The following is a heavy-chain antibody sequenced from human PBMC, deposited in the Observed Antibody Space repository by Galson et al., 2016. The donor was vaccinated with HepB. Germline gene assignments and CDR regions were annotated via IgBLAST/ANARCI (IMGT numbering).Heavy chain of an antibody. D-gene: IGHD1-26*01. V-gene: IGHV1-24*01. J-gene: IGHJ3*01. CDR2: FDPDKGET. CDR3: TTTPRVGPTVFAFDV. Sequence: SVKVSCKVSGNTLTELSIHWVRQAPEKGLEWMGGFDPDKGETVYPQKFYGRVTMTEDTSTNTAYMELSSLRSDDTAMYYCTTTPRVGPTVFAFDVWGQGTMVTVSS. CDR1: GNTLTELS.